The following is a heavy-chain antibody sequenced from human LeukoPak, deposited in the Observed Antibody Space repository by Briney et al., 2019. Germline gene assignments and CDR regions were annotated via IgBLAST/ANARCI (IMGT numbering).Heavy chain of an antibody. CDR2: INWNGGST. Sequence: GGSLRLSCAASGFSFDDYGMSWVRQAPGKGLEWVSGINWNGGSTGYADSVRGRFTISRDNAKNSLYLQMNSLRAEDTALYYCARGTSDARYYFDYWGQGILVTVSS. V-gene: IGHV3-20*04. D-gene: IGHD1-1*01. CDR3: ARGTSDARYYFDY. CDR1: GFSFDDYG. J-gene: IGHJ4*02.